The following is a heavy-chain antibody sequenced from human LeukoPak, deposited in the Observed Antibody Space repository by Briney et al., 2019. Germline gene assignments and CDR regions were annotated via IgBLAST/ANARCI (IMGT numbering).Heavy chain of an antibody. CDR2: LNAYGCNT. CDR1: GFTFDNYR. CDR3: TKRVKYGGTWDHFAD. J-gene: IGHJ4*02. V-gene: IGHV3-23*01. D-gene: IGHD1-26*01. Sequence: PGLSLRLSCAASGFTFDNYRMSWVRQAPGKGLEWVSTLNAYGCNTYYADSVKGRFTISRDNSKSTLLLQMNSLRVEDTALYYCTKRVKYGGTWDHFADWGQGTLVTDSS.